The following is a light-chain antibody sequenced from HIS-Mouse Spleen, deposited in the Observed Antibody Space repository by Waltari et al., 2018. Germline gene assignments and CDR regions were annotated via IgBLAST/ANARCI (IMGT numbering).Light chain of an antibody. V-gene: IGKV3-11*01. CDR1: QSVSSY. Sequence: EIVLTQSPATLSLSPGERATPTCRASQSVSSYLAWYQQKPGQAPRLLIYDASNRATGIPARFSGSGSGTDFTLTISSLEPEDFAVYYCQQRSNWPPETFGQGTKLEIK. J-gene: IGKJ2*01. CDR2: DAS. CDR3: QQRSNWPPET.